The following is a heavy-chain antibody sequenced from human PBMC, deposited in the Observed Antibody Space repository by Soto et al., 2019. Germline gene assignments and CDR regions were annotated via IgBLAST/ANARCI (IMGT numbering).Heavy chain of an antibody. V-gene: IGHV4-30-4*01. Sequence: SETLSLTCTFSVVSISSEDYYCTWIRQPPGKGLEWVGYIHYSGSTYYNASLKSRVTISIDTSKSQFSLRLNSVTAADTAVYLCASGKGVDGSHYFVFWGQGTLCTVS. CDR2: IHYSGST. CDR3: ASGKGVDGSHYFVF. J-gene: IGHJ4*02. D-gene: IGHD1-26*01. CDR1: VVSISSEDYY.